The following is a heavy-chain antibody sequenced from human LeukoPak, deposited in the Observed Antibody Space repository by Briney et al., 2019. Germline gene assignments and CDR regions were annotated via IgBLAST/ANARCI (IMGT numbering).Heavy chain of an antibody. CDR1: GGSISSGDYY. J-gene: IGHJ3*02. CDR2: IYYSGST. D-gene: IGHD3-10*01. Sequence: SETLSLTCTVSGGSISSGDYYWRWIRQPPGKGLEWIGYIYYSGSTYYNPSLKSRVTISVDTSKNQFSLKLSSVTAADTAVYYCARFYYGSSMDAFDIWGQGTMVTVSS. CDR3: ARFYYGSSMDAFDI. V-gene: IGHV4-30-4*01.